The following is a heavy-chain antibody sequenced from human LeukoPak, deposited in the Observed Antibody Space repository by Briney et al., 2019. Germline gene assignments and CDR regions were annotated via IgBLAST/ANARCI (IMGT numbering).Heavy chain of an antibody. D-gene: IGHD2-15*01. V-gene: IGHV3-23*01. J-gene: IGHJ6*03. Sequence: PGGSLRLTCAASEFPFSNYGMSWVRQAPGKGLEWVSSISSTGGTTYYADSVKGRFTISRDNSKNTLYLQMNSLRAEDTAIYYCAKNGDRGAYYTGGTCYPYFYYYMDVWGKGTTVTI. CDR3: AKNGDRGAYYTGGTCYPYFYYYMDV. CDR2: ISSTGGTT. CDR1: EFPFSNYG.